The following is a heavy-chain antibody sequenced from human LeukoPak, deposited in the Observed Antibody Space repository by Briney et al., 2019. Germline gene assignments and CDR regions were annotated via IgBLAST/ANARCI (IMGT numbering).Heavy chain of an antibody. V-gene: IGHV3-7*01. D-gene: IGHD3-10*01. CDR1: GITFSSYW. CDR3: ALYYYTSALAL. J-gene: IGHJ4*02. Sequence: GGSLRLSCVASGITFSSYWMSWVRQAPGKGPEWVANMNQDGSERYFLDSVKGRFTISRDNAKNSLYLQMNSLRAEDTAIYYCALYYYTSALALWGQGTQVTVSS. CDR2: MNQDGSER.